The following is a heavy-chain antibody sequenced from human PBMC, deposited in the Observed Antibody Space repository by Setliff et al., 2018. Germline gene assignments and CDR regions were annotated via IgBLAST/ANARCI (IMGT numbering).Heavy chain of an antibody. CDR1: GGSISSYY. V-gene: IGHV4-4*07. D-gene: IGHD2-2*01. CDR3: AAVAVAKVDF. Sequence: PSETLSLTCTVSGGSISSYYWSWIRQPAGKGLEWIGRIYTSGSTNYNPSLKSRVTISMDTSKNQFSLKVSSVTAADTAVYYCAAVAVAKVDFWGQGTLVTVSS. J-gene: IGHJ4*02. CDR2: IYTSGST.